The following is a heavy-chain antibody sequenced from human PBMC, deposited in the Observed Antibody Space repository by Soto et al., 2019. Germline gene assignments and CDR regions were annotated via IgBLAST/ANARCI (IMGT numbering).Heavy chain of an antibody. D-gene: IGHD4-17*01. J-gene: IGHJ4*02. CDR3: ARARLMTTVTGDFDY. V-gene: IGHV4-34*01. CDR1: DGSFSGYY. Sequence: SVPLSLTCSVDDGSFSGYYLSWIRKPPGKGLEWIGEINHSGSTNYNPSLKSRVTISVDTSKNQFSLKLSSVTAADTAVYYCARARLMTTVTGDFDYWGQGTLVTVSS. CDR2: INHSGST.